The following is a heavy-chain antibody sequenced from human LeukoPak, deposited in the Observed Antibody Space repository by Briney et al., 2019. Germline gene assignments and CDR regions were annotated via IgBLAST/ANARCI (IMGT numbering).Heavy chain of an antibody. Sequence: SETLSLTCTVSGGSISSSSYYWGWIRQPPGKGLEWIGSIYYSGSTYYNPSLKSRVTISVDTSKNQFSLKLSSVTAADTAVYYCARRGWELRYWGQGTLVTVSS. V-gene: IGHV4-39*07. CDR2: IYYSGST. CDR3: ARRGWELRY. D-gene: IGHD1-26*01. CDR1: GGSISSSSYY. J-gene: IGHJ4*02.